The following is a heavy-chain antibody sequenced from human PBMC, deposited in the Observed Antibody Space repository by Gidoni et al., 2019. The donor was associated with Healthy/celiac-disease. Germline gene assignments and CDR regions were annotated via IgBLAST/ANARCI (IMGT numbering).Heavy chain of an antibody. D-gene: IGHD6-13*01. CDR3: ARVSWRGGYFDY. CDR2: IYHSGST. CDR1: GYSISSGYY. Sequence: QVQLQESGPGLVKPSETLSLTCAVPGYSISSGYYWGWIRQPPGKGLEWIGSIYHSGSTYYNPSLKSRVTISVDTSKNQFSLKLSSVTAADTAVYYCARVSWRGGYFDYWGQGTLVTVSS. J-gene: IGHJ4*02. V-gene: IGHV4-38-2*01.